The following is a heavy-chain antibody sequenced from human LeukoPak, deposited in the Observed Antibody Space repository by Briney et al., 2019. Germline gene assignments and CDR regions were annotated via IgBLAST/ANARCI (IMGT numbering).Heavy chain of an antibody. CDR3: ARMTTGTTYFDY. CDR1: GGSPSSTKW. Sequence: SETLSLTCGISGGSPSSTKWRSSVRQSPGKELEWIGIMHYSGKTYFTPSLKSRVTISADTSKNQIALKVSSVTAADTAVYCCARMTTGTTYFDYWGQGALVTVSS. CDR2: MHYSGKT. D-gene: IGHD1-1*01. J-gene: IGHJ4*02. V-gene: IGHV4-4*01.